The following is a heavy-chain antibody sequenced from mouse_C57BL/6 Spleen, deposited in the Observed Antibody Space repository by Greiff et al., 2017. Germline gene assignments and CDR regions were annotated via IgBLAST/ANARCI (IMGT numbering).Heavy chain of an antibody. D-gene: IGHD2-1*01. CDR2: IYPGDGDT. V-gene: IGHV1-82*01. CDR3: AREGLYGNYDY. J-gene: IGHJ2*01. Sequence: QVQLKESGPELVKPGASVKISCKASGYAFSSSWMNWVKQRPGKGLEWIGRIYPGDGDTNYNGKFKGKATLTADKSSSTAYMQLSSLTSEDSAVYFCAREGLYGNYDYWGQGTTLTVSS. CDR1: GYAFSSSW.